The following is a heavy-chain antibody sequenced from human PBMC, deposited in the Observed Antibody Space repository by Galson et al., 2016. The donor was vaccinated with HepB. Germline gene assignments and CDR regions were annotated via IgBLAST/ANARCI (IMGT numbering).Heavy chain of an antibody. V-gene: IGHV1-46*02. J-gene: IGHJ4*02. CDR1: GGTFNSYI. CDR2: FDSSGGRT. Sequence: SVKVSCKAFGGTFNSYIINWVRQAPGQGLEWMGIFDSSGGRTTYAQMFEGRVTMTGDTSTSTVYMELSSLRSEDTAVYFCARGGYYDSSGSLRYWGQGTLVTVSS. CDR3: ARGGYYDSSGSLRY. D-gene: IGHD3-22*01.